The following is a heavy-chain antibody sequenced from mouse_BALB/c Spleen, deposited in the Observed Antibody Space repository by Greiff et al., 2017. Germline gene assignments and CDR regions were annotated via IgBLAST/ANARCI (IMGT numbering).Heavy chain of an antibody. J-gene: IGHJ4*01. Sequence: EVQLVESGGGLVKPGGSLKLSCAASGFTFSDYYMYWVRQTPEKRLEWVATISDGGSYTYYPDSVKGRFTISRDNAKNNLYLQMSSLKSEDTAMYYCARCHGNYYAMDYWGQGTSVTVSS. CDR3: ARCHGNYYAMDY. D-gene: IGHD2-1*01. CDR1: GFTFSDYY. V-gene: IGHV5-4*02. CDR2: ISDGGSYT.